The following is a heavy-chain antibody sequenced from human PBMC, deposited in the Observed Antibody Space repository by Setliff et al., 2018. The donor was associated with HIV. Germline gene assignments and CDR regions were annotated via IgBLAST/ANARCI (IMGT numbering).Heavy chain of an antibody. V-gene: IGHV1-69*13. CDR1: GGTFSTYG. Sequence: ASVKVSCKASGGTFSTYGITWVRQAPGQGLEWMGGTIPVVGTANYAQKFQGRVTITADESTSTAYMELSSLRSEDTAVYYCAAGYCGGDCYSRQSYFDYWGQGTLVTVSS. J-gene: IGHJ4*02. CDR3: AAGYCGGDCYSRQSYFDY. D-gene: IGHD2-21*02. CDR2: TIPVVGTA.